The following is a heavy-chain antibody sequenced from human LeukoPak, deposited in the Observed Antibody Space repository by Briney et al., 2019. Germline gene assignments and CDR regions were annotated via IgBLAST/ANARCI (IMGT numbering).Heavy chain of an antibody. CDR3: ARVKLQFSNAFDI. V-gene: IGHV4-59*01. Sequence: SETLSLTCTVSGGSISSYYWSWIRQPPGKGLEWIGCIYYSGSTNYNPSLKSRVTISVDTSKNQFSLKLSSVTAADTAVYYCARVKLQFSNAFDIWGQGTMVTVSS. CDR2: IYYSGST. J-gene: IGHJ3*02. CDR1: GGSISSYY. D-gene: IGHD5-24*01.